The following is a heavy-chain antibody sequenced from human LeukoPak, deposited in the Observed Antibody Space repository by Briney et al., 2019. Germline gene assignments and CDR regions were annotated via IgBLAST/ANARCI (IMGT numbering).Heavy chain of an antibody. J-gene: IGHJ6*02. V-gene: IGHV5-51*01. D-gene: IGHD5-12*01. CDR1: GYGFTSYW. CDR2: IYPGDSDT. CDR3: ARHASSGYDYYDYYGMDV. Sequence: GESLKISCKGSGYGFTSYWIGWVRQMPGKGLEWMGIIYPGDSDTRYSPSFQGQVTISADKSISTAYLQWSSLKASDTAMYYCARHASSGYDYYDYYGMDVWGQGTTVTVSS.